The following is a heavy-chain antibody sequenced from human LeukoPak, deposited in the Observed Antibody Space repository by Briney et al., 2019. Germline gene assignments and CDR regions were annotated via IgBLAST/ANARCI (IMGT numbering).Heavy chain of an antibody. CDR2: IYYSGST. V-gene: IGHV4-39*07. CDR1: GGSISSSSYY. Sequence: SETLSLTCTVSGGSISSSSYYWGWIRQPPGKGLEWIGSIYYSGSTYYNPSLKSRVTISVDTSKNQFSLKLSSVTAADTAVYYCARARITMIVYGMDVWGQGTTVTVSS. J-gene: IGHJ6*02. CDR3: ARARITMIVYGMDV. D-gene: IGHD3-22*01.